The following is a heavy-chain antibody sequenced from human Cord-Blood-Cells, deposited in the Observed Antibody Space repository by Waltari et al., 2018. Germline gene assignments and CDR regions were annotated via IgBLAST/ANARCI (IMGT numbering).Heavy chain of an antibody. J-gene: IGHJ4*02. CDR3: AIAVAGTTAPFDY. V-gene: IGHV3-7*01. CDR1: VFTFSSYW. Sequence: EVQLVESGGGLVQPGGSLRLSCAASVFTFSSYWMSWVRQAPGKGLEWVANIKQDGSEKYYVDSVKGRFTISRDNAKNSLYLQMNSLRAEDTAVYYCAIAVAGTTAPFDYWGQGTLVTVSS. CDR2: IKQDGSEK. D-gene: IGHD6-19*01.